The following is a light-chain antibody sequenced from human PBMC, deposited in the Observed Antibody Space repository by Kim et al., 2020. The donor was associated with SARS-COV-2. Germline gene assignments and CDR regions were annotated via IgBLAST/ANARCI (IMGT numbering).Light chain of an antibody. CDR1: QEIRND. Sequence: ASVEDRVTSTSRARQEIRNDLGWYQQNAGRAPKRLIYGASSLQSGVPSRCSGSGSGTEFTLTISSVQPEDFATYFCLQHSTYPITFGQGTRLEIK. J-gene: IGKJ5*01. CDR3: LQHSTYPIT. V-gene: IGKV1-17*01. CDR2: GAS.